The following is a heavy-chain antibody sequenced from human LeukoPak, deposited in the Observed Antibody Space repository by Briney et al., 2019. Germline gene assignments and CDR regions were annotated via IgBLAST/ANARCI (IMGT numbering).Heavy chain of an antibody. J-gene: IGHJ6*03. Sequence: SGTLSLTCAVYGGSLSSYYWTWVRQPPGKGLEWIGEINYSGSTNYSPSLKSRVTVSVDTSKNQFSLKLTSVTAADTAVYYCARRSYQLLYGYYYYYMDVWGKGTPVTVSS. D-gene: IGHD2-2*02. CDR1: GGSLSSYY. V-gene: IGHV4-34*01. CDR3: ARRSYQLLYGYYYYYMDV. CDR2: INYSGST.